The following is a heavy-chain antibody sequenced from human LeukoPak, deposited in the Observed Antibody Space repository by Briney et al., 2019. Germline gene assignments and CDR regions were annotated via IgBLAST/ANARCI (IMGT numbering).Heavy chain of an antibody. J-gene: IGHJ4*02. CDR3: ARFGYVAAVDV. CDR1: GFSFSAYW. V-gene: IGHV3-7*01. Sequence: PGGSLRLSCAASGFSFSAYWMTWVRQAPGTGLEWVANITQLGVSSISRDNAKNSVYLQMNSLRAEDTAVYHCARFGYVAAVDVWGQGTPVTVSS. CDR2: ITQLGV. D-gene: IGHD2-15*01.